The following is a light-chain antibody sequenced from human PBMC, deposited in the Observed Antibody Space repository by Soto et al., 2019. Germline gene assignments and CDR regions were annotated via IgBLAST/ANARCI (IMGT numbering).Light chain of an antibody. J-gene: IGLJ1*01. CDR2: GVK. CDR3: SSYTTSYFYV. V-gene: IGLV2-14*01. CDR1: GLDIGAYDY. Sequence: QSALTQPASVSGSPDKSIPISCPGGGLDIGAYDYVSWYQQHPGKAPKLIIYGVKNRPSGVSNRFSASKSAFTASLTISGLQTEDEADYYCSSYTTSYFYVFGPGTKVTVL.